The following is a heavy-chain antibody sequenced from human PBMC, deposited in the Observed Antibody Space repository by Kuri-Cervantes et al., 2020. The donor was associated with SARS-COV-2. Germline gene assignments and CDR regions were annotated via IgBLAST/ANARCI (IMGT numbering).Heavy chain of an antibody. CDR3: ARGAIAAAAFDY. D-gene: IGHD6-13*01. CDR2: IYYSGST. J-gene: IGHJ4*02. CDR1: GGSISSSSYY. V-gene: IGHV4-39*07. Sequence: SETLSLTCTVSGGSISSSSYYWGWIRQPPGKGLEWIGSIYYSGSTYYSPSLKSRVTISVDTSKNQFSLKLSSVTAADTAVYYCARGAIAAAAFDYWGQGTLVTVSS.